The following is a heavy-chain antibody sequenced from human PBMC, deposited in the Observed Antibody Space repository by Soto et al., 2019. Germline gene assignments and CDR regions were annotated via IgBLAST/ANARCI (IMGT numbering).Heavy chain of an antibody. J-gene: IGHJ4*02. CDR3: ARAGTQWLVPGNY. CDR2: ISAYNGDT. Sequence: ASVKVSCKDSGYTFTSYGIIWLRQAPGQGLEWMGWISAYNGDTNYAQKLQGRVTMTTDTSTSTAYMELRSLRSDDTAVYYCARAGTQWLVPGNYWGQGTLVTVSS. CDR1: GYTFTSYG. V-gene: IGHV1-18*01. D-gene: IGHD6-19*01.